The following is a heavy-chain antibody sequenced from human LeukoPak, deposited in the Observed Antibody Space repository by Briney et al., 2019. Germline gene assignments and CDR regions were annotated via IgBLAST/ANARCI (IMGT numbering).Heavy chain of an antibody. J-gene: IGHJ5*02. CDR1: GFTFSSYA. D-gene: IGHD5-24*01. Sequence: QTGGSLRLSCAASGFTFSSYAMSWVRQAPGKGLEWVSAISGSGGSTYYADSVKGRFTISRDNSKNTLYLQMNSLRAEDTAVYYCAKDLTRRRDGYNFDPWGQGTLVTVSS. V-gene: IGHV3-23*01. CDR3: AKDLTRRRDGYNFDP. CDR2: ISGSGGST.